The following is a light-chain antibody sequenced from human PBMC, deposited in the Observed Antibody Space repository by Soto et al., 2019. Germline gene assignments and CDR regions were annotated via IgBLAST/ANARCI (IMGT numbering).Light chain of an antibody. Sequence: DIQMTQSPSSLSASVGDRVTITCRASQSINSNLNWYQQKPGKAPNLLIYGAFSLQSGVPSRFSGSGSGTDFTLTISSLQPEDFATYYCQQSYSTPRTVGQGTKVDIK. CDR3: QQSYSTPRT. V-gene: IGKV1-39*01. CDR1: QSINSN. J-gene: IGKJ1*01. CDR2: GAF.